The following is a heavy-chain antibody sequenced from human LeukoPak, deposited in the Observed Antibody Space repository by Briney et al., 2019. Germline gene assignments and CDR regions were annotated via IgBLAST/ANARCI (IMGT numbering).Heavy chain of an antibody. CDR3: ARAGHCSSTSCYDY. J-gene: IGHJ4*02. V-gene: IGHV4-4*07. D-gene: IGHD2-2*01. CDR2: IYTSGST. Sequence: SETLSLTCTVSGGSISSYYWSWIRQPAGKGLDWIGRIYTSGSTNYNPSLKSRVTMSVDTSKNQVSLKLSSVTAADTAVYYCARAGHCSSTSCYDYWGQGTLVTVSS. CDR1: GGSISSYY.